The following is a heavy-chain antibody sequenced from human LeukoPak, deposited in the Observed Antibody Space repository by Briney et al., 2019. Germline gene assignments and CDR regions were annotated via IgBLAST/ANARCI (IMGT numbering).Heavy chain of an antibody. V-gene: IGHV3-15*01. D-gene: IGHD3-10*01. CDR3: TTGIRGD. J-gene: IGHJ4*02. CDR2: RKTDGGAT. Sequence: RKTDGGATDYAAPVKGRFTISRDDSKNTLNLQMNSLKTEDTAVYYCTTGIRGDWGQGTLVTVSS.